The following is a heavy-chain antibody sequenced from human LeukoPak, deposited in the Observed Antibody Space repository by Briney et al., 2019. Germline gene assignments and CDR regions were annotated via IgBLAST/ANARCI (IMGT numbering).Heavy chain of an antibody. J-gene: IGHJ4*02. CDR3: ARDARCSGGSCYSRKGADY. V-gene: IGHV1-18*01. CDR1: GYTFTSYG. Sequence: ASVKVSCKASGYTFTSYGISWVRQAPGQGLEWMGWISAYNGNTNYAQKLQGRVTMTTDTSTSTAYMELRGLRSDDTAVYYCARDARCSGGSCYSRKGADYWGLGTLVTVSS. CDR2: ISAYNGNT. D-gene: IGHD2-15*01.